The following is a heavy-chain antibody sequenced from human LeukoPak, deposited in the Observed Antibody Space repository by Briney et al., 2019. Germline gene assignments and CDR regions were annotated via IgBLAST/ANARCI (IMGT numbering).Heavy chain of an antibody. J-gene: IGHJ4*02. CDR3: ARHRGYSYGYYLFDY. D-gene: IGHD5-18*01. Sequence: PSETLSLTCTVSGGSISSSSYYWGWIRQPPGKGLEWIGSIYYSGSTYYNPSLKSRVTISVDTSKNQFSLKLSSVTAADTAVYYCARHRGYSYGYYLFDYWGQGTLVTVSS. V-gene: IGHV4-39*01. CDR1: GGSISSSSYY. CDR2: IYYSGST.